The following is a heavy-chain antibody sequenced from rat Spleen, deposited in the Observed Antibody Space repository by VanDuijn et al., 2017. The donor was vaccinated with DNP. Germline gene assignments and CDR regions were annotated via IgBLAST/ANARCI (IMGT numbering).Heavy chain of an antibody. V-gene: IGHV5-58*01. CDR1: GFTFSGYW. Sequence: EVQLVETGGGLVQPGRSLKLSCVASGFTFSGYWVYWIRQAPGKGLEWVSSINTDGGTTYYPDSVKGRFTISRDNAENTVYLQMDSLRSEYTSTYYCASTPIITYFDYWGQGVMVTVSS. CDR3: ASTPIITYFDY. J-gene: IGHJ2*01. D-gene: IGHD1-6*01. CDR2: INTDGGTT.